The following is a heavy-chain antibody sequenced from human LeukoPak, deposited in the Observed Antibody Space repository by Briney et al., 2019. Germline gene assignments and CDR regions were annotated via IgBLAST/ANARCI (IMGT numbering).Heavy chain of an antibody. CDR3: EKDSHLDV. V-gene: IGHV4-39*01. J-gene: IGHJ6*02. CDR1: GGSISGTDLY. D-gene: IGHD2-15*01. CDR2: IHSTGNS. Sequence: ASETLSLTRTVSGGSISGTDLYWGWIRQLPGKGLEWIGNIHSTGNSFCNPSLKSRVTISIDTSKNQFSLKLSSVTAADTAVYYCEKDSHLDVWGHGTTVTVSS.